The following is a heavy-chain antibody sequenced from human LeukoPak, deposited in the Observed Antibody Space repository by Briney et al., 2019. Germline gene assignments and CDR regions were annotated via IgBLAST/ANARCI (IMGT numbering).Heavy chain of an antibody. V-gene: IGHV4-4*07. D-gene: IGHD5-18*01. CDR3: ARDPTGHVDTAMVWYY. CDR2: IYASGNT. Sequence: SETLSLTCTVSGGSISSYYWSWVRQPAGKGLEWIGRIYASGNTNYNPSLKGRVTMTVDTSKNQFSLKLSSVTAADTAVYYCARDPTGHVDTAMVWYYWGQGTLVTVSS. J-gene: IGHJ4*02. CDR1: GGSISSYY.